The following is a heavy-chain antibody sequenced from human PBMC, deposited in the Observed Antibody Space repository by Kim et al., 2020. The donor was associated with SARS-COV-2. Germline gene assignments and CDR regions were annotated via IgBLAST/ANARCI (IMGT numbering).Heavy chain of an antibody. Sequence: NDAQKFQGWVTMTRDTSNSTAYMELSRLRSDDTAVYYCARDFRSGWYLGYWGQGTLVTVSS. V-gene: IGHV1-2*04. D-gene: IGHD6-19*01. J-gene: IGHJ4*02. CDR3: ARDFRSGWYLGY.